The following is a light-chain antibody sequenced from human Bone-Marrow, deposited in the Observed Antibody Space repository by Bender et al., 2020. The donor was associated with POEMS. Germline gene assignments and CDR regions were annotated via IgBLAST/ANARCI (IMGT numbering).Light chain of an antibody. Sequence: QSVLTQPPSVSGAPGQRVTISCTGTSNDVGGYNYVSWYQQHPGKAPQLMIYDVSYRPSGVSNRFSGSKSGNTASLTISGLQAEDDADYYCQSYDNSLGGWVFGGGTKLTVL. CDR1: SNDVGGYNY. V-gene: IGLV2-14*03. CDR3: QSYDNSLGGWV. CDR2: DVS. J-gene: IGLJ3*02.